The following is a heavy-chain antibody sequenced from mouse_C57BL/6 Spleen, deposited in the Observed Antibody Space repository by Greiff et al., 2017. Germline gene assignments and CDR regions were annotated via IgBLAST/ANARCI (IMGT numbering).Heavy chain of an antibody. D-gene: IGHD1-1*01. V-gene: IGHV8-8*01. CDR2: ICWGDDK. CDR3: ARSTTVVPDY. J-gene: IGHJ2*01. CDR1: GFSLSTFGMG. Sequence: QVTLKESGPGILQPSQTLSLTCSFSGFSLSTFGMGVGCIRQPSGKGLEWLAHICWGDDKYYNPALKRRLTISKDTSKNQVFLNIANVDTADTATYACARSTTVVPDYWGQGTTLTVSS.